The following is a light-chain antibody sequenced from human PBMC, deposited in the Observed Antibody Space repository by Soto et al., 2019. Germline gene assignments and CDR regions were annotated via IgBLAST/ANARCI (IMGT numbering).Light chain of an antibody. CDR1: RGIGSW. Sequence: DIQMTQSPSSVSVSVGDRVTITCRASRGIGSWLAGYQQKPGKAPNLLIYSASSLQSGVPPRFSGSGSGTDFTLTITSLQPEDFATYYCQQGSSFPFTFGQGTRLEIE. V-gene: IGKV1-12*01. J-gene: IGKJ5*01. CDR3: QQGSSFPFT. CDR2: SAS.